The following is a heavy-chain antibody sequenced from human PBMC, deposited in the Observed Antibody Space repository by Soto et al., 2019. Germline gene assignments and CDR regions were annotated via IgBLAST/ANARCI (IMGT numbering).Heavy chain of an antibody. Sequence: SCAASGFTFSSYSMNWVRQAPGKGLEWVSTISKSNGYTHYADSVKGRFTISRDNSKNMLYLQMNSLRAEDTALYYCTKGAHLDFWGPGTLVTVSS. J-gene: IGHJ4*02. CDR3: TKGAHLDF. CDR1: GFTFSSYS. CDR2: ISKSNGYT. D-gene: IGHD3-16*01. V-gene: IGHV3-21*04.